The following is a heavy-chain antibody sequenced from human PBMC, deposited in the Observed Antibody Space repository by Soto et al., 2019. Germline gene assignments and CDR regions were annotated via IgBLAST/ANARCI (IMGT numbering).Heavy chain of an antibody. V-gene: IGHV1-69*08. Sequence: QVQLVQSGAEVKKPGSSVKVSCKASGGTFSSYTISWVRQAPGQGLEWMGRIIPILGIANYAQKFQGRGTITADKSKSTAYMELSSLRSEDTAVYYCARDRGYCSGGSCYPDNWFDPWGQGTLVTVSS. D-gene: IGHD2-15*01. CDR1: GGTFSSYT. J-gene: IGHJ5*02. CDR2: IIPILGIA. CDR3: ARDRGYCSGGSCYPDNWFDP.